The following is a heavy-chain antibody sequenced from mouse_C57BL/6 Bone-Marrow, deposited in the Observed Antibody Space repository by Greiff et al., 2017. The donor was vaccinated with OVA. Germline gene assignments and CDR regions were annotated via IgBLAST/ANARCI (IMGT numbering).Heavy chain of an antibody. CDR3: ASGCSWFAY. CDR1: GYTFTDYY. V-gene: IGHV1-77*01. Sequence: QVQLQQSGAELVKPGASVKISCKASGYTFTDYYINWVKQRPGQGLEWLGKIDPNSGGTKYNEKFKSKATLTVDKPSSTAYMQLSSLTSEDSAVYYCASGCSWFAYWGQGTLVTVSA. J-gene: IGHJ3*01. CDR2: IDPNSGGT.